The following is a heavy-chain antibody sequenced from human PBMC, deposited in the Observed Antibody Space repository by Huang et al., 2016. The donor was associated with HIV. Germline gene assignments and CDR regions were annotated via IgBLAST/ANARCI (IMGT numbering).Heavy chain of an antibody. J-gene: IGHJ6*02. CDR1: TVTFSAYW. CDR2: IRQDGSEK. V-gene: IGHV3-7*01. CDR3: ATKADAMDV. Sequence: LVESGGGLVRPGGSLRLSCAGSTVTFSAYWMTWVRQEQGHGLEGVASIRQDGSEKHYVDSVEGRFNISRDNGKKLLFLEMRSLGVDDTAVYFCATKADAMDVWGQGTTVIVSS. D-gene: IGHD2-8*01.